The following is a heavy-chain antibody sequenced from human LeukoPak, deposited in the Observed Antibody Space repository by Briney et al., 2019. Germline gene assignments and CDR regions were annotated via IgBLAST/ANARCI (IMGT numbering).Heavy chain of an antibody. J-gene: IGHJ4*02. CDR1: GYTLTELS. V-gene: IGHV1-24*01. Sequence: ASVKVSCKVSGYTLTELSMHWVRQAPGKGLEWTGGFDPEDGETIYAQKFQGRVTMTEDTSTDTAYMELSSLRSEDTAVYYCATSDSSGYYYLDYWGQGTLVTVSS. D-gene: IGHD3-22*01. CDR3: ATSDSSGYYYLDY. CDR2: FDPEDGET.